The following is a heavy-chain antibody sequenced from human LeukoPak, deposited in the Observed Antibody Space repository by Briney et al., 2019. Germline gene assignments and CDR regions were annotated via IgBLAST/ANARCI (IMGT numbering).Heavy chain of an antibody. CDR3: ARALRYFDWLSTSPEYNWFDP. D-gene: IGHD3-9*01. Sequence: GGSLRLSCAASGFTFSSYSMSWVRQAPGKGLEWVSYISSSSSTIYYADSVKGRFTISRDNAKNSLYLQTNSLRAKDTAVYYCARALRYFDWLSTSPEYNWFDPWGQGTLVTVSS. J-gene: IGHJ5*02. V-gene: IGHV3-48*01. CDR2: ISSSSSTI. CDR1: GFTFSSYS.